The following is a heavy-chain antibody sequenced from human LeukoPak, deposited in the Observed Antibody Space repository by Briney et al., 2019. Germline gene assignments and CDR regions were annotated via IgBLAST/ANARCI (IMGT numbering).Heavy chain of an antibody. V-gene: IGHV3-30*02. CDR2: IRYDGSNK. CDR1: GFSFNNYG. Sequence: PGGSLRLSCAASGFSFNNYGMHWVRQAPGKGLEWLAFIRYDGSNKYYADSVKGRFTISRDNSKNTLYLQMNSLRAEDTAVYYCARAPYYYDSSASLDYWGQGTLVTVSS. J-gene: IGHJ4*02. CDR3: ARAPYYYDSSASLDY. D-gene: IGHD3-22*01.